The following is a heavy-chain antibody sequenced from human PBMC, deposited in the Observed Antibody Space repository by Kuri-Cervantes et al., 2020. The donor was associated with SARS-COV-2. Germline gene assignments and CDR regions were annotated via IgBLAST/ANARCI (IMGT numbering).Heavy chain of an antibody. V-gene: IGHV4-34*01. CDR1: GGSISSYY. Sequence: SETLSLTCTVSGGSISSYYWSWIRQPPGKGLEWIGEINHSGSTNYNPSLKSRVTISVDTSKNQFSLKLSSVTAADTAVYYCARFPTHLTMIVFGAFDIWGQGTMVTVSS. CDR2: INHSGST. D-gene: IGHD3-22*01. CDR3: ARFPTHLTMIVFGAFDI. J-gene: IGHJ3*02.